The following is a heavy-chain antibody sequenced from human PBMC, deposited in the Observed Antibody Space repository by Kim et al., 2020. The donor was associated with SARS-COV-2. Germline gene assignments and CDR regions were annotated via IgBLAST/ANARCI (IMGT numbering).Heavy chain of an antibody. V-gene: IGHV3-53*01. CDR1: SFTVSSNY. Sequence: GGSLRLSCVVSSFTVSSNYMGWIRLAPGKGLEWVATIFSAGSTSYTEAVRGRFTISRGNSENKFYLQMNSLRVEDTAAYFCARGSLGYYFDYCGQGTRVT. J-gene: IGHJ4*02. D-gene: IGHD7-27*01. CDR3: ARGSLGYYFDY. CDR2: IFSAGST.